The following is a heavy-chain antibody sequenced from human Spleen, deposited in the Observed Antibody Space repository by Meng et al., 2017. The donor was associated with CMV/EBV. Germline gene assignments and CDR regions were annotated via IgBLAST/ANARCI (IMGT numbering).Heavy chain of an antibody. CDR3: AKDIGQPDYDFWNGLDY. CDR2: ISWNSGSV. Sequence: GGSLRLSCAASGFTFDDFAMHWVRQAPGKGLEWVCSISWNSGSVNYADSVKGRFTISRDNATNSLSLEMNSLRPEDTALYYCAKDIGQPDYDFWNGLDYWGRGTPVTVSS. V-gene: IGHV3-9*01. J-gene: IGHJ4*02. D-gene: IGHD3/OR15-3a*01. CDR1: GFTFDDFA.